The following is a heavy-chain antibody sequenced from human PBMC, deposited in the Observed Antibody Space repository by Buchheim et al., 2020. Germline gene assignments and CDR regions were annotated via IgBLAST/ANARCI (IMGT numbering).Heavy chain of an antibody. V-gene: IGHV4-59*01. CDR1: GGSFSSDY. Sequence: QVQLQESGPGLVKPSETLSLTCTVSGGSFSSDYWSWIRQSPGKGLEWLGYMHYSGSTNYSPSFKSRVTISVDTSKNQFSLKLSSVTAADTAVYYCARGSAGYYYWFDPWGQGTL. J-gene: IGHJ5*02. D-gene: IGHD3-9*01. CDR2: MHYSGST. CDR3: ARGSAGYYYWFDP.